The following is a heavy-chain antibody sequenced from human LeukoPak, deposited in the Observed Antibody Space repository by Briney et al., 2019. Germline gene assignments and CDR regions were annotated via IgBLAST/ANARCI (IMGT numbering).Heavy chain of an antibody. CDR2: IYYSGST. D-gene: IGHD6-6*01. V-gene: IGHV4-39*01. CDR1: GGSISSSSYY. CDR3: ATYGRYSSSSHDFDY. J-gene: IGHJ4*02. Sequence: SETLSLTCTVSGGSISSSSYYWGWIRQPPGKGLEWIGSIYYSGSTYYNPSLKSRVTISVDTSKNQFSLKLSSVTAADTAVYYCATYGRYSSSSHDFDYWGQGTLVTVSS.